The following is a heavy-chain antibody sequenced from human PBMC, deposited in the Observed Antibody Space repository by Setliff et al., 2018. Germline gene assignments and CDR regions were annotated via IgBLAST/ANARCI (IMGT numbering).Heavy chain of an antibody. Sequence: GGSLRLSCAASGFTFSYYSMNWVRQAPGKGLEWVSSISSSTNYMYYADSVKGRFTISRDNAKNSLYLQMNSLRAEDTAVYYCARGQAPPTTVTPNGDYYYYMDVWGKGTTVTVSS. CDR3: ARGQAPPTTVTPNGDYYYYMDV. J-gene: IGHJ6*03. CDR1: GFTFSYYS. D-gene: IGHD4-4*01. CDR2: ISSSTNYM. V-gene: IGHV3-21*01.